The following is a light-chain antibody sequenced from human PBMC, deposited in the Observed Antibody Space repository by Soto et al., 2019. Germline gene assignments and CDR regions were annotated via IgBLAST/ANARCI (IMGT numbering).Light chain of an antibody. J-gene: IGLJ2*01. Sequence: SYELTQPPSVSVSPGQTANITCSGDKLGDKNVCWYQQKPGQSPVVVIYQDTERPSGIPKRFSGSNSGNTATLTISGTQARDEADYYCQAWDSSTVVFGGGTKVTVL. CDR3: QAWDSSTVV. CDR2: QDT. CDR1: KLGDKN. V-gene: IGLV3-1*01.